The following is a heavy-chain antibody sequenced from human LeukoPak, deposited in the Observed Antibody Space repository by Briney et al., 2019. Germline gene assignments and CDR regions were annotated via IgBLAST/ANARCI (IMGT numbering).Heavy chain of an antibody. Sequence: SETLSLTCAVYGGSFSGYYWGWIRQPPGKGLEWIGEINHSGSTNYNPSLKSRVTISVDTSKNQFSLKLSSVTAADTAVYYCARRRDIVVVPAARHNWFDPWGQGTLVTVSS. CDR2: INHSGST. J-gene: IGHJ5*02. V-gene: IGHV4-34*01. CDR3: ARRRDIVVVPAARHNWFDP. CDR1: GGSFSGYY. D-gene: IGHD2-2*01.